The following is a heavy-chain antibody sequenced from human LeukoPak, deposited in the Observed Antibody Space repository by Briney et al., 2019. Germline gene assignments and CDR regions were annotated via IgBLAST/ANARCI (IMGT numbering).Heavy chain of an antibody. D-gene: IGHD4-17*01. CDR1: GFTFSSYA. J-gene: IGHJ6*02. Sequence: PGGSLRLSCAASGFTFSSYAMSWVRQAPGKGLEWVSAISGSGGSTYYADSVKGRFTISRDNSKNTLYLQMNSLRAEDTAVYYCAKSYYGDYEVYYYYGMDVWGQGTTVTVSS. CDR3: AKSYYGDYEVYYYYGMDV. CDR2: ISGSGGST. V-gene: IGHV3-23*01.